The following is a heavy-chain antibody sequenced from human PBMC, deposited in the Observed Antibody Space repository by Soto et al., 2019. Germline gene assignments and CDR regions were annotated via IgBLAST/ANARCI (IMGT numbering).Heavy chain of an antibody. D-gene: IGHD2-2*01. CDR2: IKEDASEE. V-gene: IGHV3-7*01. J-gene: IGHJ4*02. CDR3: ATAISSPFSNFDY. CDR1: GFTFSTYW. Sequence: EVQLVQSGGALVQPGGSLRLSCVASGFTFSTYWMTWVRQAPGMGLEWVAGIKEDASEELYVDSVKGRFSVSRDNAKNSLYLQLNSLSAEDTAVYYCATAISSPFSNFDYWGQGSLVTVSS.